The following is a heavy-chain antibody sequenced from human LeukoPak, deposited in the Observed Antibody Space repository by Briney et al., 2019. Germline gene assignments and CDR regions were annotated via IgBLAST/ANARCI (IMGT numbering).Heavy chain of an antibody. V-gene: IGHV4-34*01. Sequence: PSETLSLTCAVYGGSFSGYYWSWIRQPPGKGLEWIGEISHSGSTNYNPSLKSRVTMSVDTSKNQFSLKLSSVTAADTAVYYCARGSAMFDYSSSYWFDPWGQGTLVTVSS. CDR1: GGSFSGYY. CDR2: ISHSGST. J-gene: IGHJ5*02. CDR3: ARGSAMFDYSSSYWFDP. D-gene: IGHD6-6*01.